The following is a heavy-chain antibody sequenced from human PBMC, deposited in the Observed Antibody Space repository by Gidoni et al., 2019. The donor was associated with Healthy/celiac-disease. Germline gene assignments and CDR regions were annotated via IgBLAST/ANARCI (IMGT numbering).Heavy chain of an antibody. CDR3: ARPTPYYYYGMDV. J-gene: IGHJ6*02. CDR2: IYSGGST. Sequence: EVQLVESGGGLVQPGGSLRLSCAASGFTVSSNYMVWVRQAPGKGLEWVSVIYSGGSTYYADSVKGRFTISRDNSKNTLYLQMNSLRAEDTAVYYCARPTPYYYYGMDVWGQGTTVTVSS. D-gene: IGHD4-17*01. V-gene: IGHV3-66*02. CDR1: GFTVSSNY.